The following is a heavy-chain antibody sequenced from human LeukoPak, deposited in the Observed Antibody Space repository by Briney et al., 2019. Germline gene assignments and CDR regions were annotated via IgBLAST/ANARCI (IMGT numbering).Heavy chain of an antibody. Sequence: GGSLRLSCAASGFTFDACDMHWVRQASGKGLEWVGRITGKTNNYATAYAASLKGRFAISRDDSKNTAYLQMNSLRAEDTAVYYCAKGPRGTVTTCFDYWGQGTLVTVSS. CDR2: ITGKTNNYAT. D-gene: IGHD4-17*01. CDR3: AKGPRGTVTTCFDY. J-gene: IGHJ4*02. V-gene: IGHV3-73*01. CDR1: GFTFDACD.